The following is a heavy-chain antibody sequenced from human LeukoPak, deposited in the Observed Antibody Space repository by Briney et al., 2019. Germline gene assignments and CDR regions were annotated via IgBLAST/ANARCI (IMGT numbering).Heavy chain of an antibody. CDR1: GYTFTGYY. D-gene: IGHD3-10*01. J-gene: IGHJ4*02. Sequence: ASVKVSCKASGYTFTGYYMHWVRQAPGQRLEWMGWINAGNGNTKYSQKFQGRVTITRDTSASTAYMELSSLRSEDTAVYYCARESITTVRGALFDYWGQGTLVTVSS. CDR2: INAGNGNT. CDR3: ARESITTVRGALFDY. V-gene: IGHV1-3*01.